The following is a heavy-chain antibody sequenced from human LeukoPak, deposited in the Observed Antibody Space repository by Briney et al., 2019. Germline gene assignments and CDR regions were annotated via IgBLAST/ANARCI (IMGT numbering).Heavy chain of an antibody. D-gene: IGHD6-13*01. Sequence: PGGPLRLSCAASGFTFSSYGMHWVRQAPGKGLEWVAFIRYDGSNKYYADSVKGRFTISRDNSKNTLYLQMNSLRAEDTAVYYCAKDFFSFGSSWYGWFDPWGQGTLVTVSS. CDR1: GFTFSSYG. CDR3: AKDFFSFGSSWYGWFDP. CDR2: IRYDGSNK. V-gene: IGHV3-30*02. J-gene: IGHJ5*02.